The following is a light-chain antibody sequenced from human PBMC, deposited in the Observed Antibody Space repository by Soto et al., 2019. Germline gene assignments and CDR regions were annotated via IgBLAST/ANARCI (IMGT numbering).Light chain of an antibody. CDR1: SSDVGGYNY. CDR3: SSYTRSSSVV. CDR2: EVS. Sequence: QSALTQPASVSGSPGQSITISCTGTSSDVGGYNYVSWYQQHPGKAPKLMICEVSNRPSGVSNRFSGSKSGNTASLTISGLQAEDEADYYCSSYTRSSSVVFGGGTQLTVL. V-gene: IGLV2-14*01. J-gene: IGLJ2*01.